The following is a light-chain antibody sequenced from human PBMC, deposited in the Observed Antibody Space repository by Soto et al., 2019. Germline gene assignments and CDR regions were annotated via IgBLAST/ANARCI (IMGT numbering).Light chain of an antibody. Sequence: DFVMTQSPLSLPGTLGQACSISFMSDQVLVHSDGSAYFSWFQQRPGRAPRRLIYKVSNRDSGVPARFSGSGSGTDFALKISGVEAEDVGVYYCMQGTHWPITFGQGTRLEIK. CDR3: MQGTHWPIT. V-gene: IGKV2-30*02. CDR1: QVLVHSDGSAY. CDR2: KVS. J-gene: IGKJ5*01.